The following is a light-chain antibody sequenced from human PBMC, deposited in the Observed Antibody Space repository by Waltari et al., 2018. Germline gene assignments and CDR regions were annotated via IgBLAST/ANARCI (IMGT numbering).Light chain of an antibody. CDR1: QSLLNSDDGFTY. CDR2: TLS. V-gene: IGKV2-40*01. J-gene: IGKJ2*01. Sequence: DIVMTQTPLSLPVTPGEPASISCASSQSLLNSDDGFTYLDWFLQKPGQSQRLLIYTLSYRASGVPDRCIGTGSGSNFSLKISRVEAEDVGIYYCMQRLEFPYTFGQGTRL. CDR3: MQRLEFPYT.